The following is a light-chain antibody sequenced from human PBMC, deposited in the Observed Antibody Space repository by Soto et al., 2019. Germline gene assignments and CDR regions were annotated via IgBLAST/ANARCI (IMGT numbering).Light chain of an antibody. CDR3: QQTYSTPPD. CDR2: AAS. Sequence: DIQMTQSPSSLSSSLGYGLTVTWRASQSISSYLNWYQQKPGKAPKLLIYAASSLQSGVPPRFSGSGSGTDFTLTISSLQPEDFATYYCQQTYSTPPDFGPGTKVDIK. J-gene: IGKJ3*01. CDR1: QSISSY. V-gene: IGKV1-39*01.